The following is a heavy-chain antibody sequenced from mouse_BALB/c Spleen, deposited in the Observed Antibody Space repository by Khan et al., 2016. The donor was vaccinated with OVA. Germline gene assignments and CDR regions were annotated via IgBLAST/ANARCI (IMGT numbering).Heavy chain of an antibody. CDR3: TRPHYYGSNYYFDY. D-gene: IGHD1-1*01. Sequence: EVALVESGGGLVKPGGSLKLSCAASGFAFSSYDMSWVRQTPEKRLEWVAFISTGGNKTYYPDSVKGRFTISRDNAKNTLYLQMSSLKSEDTAMYYCTRPHYYGSNYYFDYWGQGTPLTVSS. V-gene: IGHV5-12-1*01. CDR2: ISTGGNKT. CDR1: GFAFSSYD. J-gene: IGHJ2*01.